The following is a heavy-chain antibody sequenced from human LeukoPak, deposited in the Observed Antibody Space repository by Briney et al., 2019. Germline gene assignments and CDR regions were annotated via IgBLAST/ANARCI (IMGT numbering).Heavy chain of an antibody. CDR2: ISGSGGST. Sequence: GGSLRLSCAASGFTFSSYGMHWVRQAPGKGLEWVSAISGSGGSTYYADSVKGRFTISRDNSKNTLYLQMNSLRAEDTAVYYCAKLEERRYSSSWSSLDYWGQGTLVTVSS. D-gene: IGHD6-13*01. CDR3: AKLEERRYSSSWSSLDY. V-gene: IGHV3-23*01. J-gene: IGHJ4*02. CDR1: GFTFSSYG.